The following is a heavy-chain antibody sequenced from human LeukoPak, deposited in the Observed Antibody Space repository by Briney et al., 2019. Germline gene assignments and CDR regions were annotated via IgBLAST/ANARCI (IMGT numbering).Heavy chain of an antibody. J-gene: IGHJ4*02. CDR3: ARKASCWFDY. CDR1: GGSFSGYY. D-gene: IGHD2-2*01. CDR2: INHSGST. V-gene: IGHV4-34*01. Sequence: NSSETLSLTCAVYGGSFSGYYWSWIRQPPGKGLEWIGEINHSGSTNYNPSLKSRVTISVDTSKNQFSLKLSSVTAADTAVYYCARKASCWFDYWGQGTLVTVSS.